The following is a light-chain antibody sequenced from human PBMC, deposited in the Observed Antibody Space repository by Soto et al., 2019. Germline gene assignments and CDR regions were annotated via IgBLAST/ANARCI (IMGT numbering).Light chain of an antibody. Sequence: QSVLTQPASVSGSPGQSIAISCTGSGSDVGGYNYVSWYQQHPGKAPKLMIYEVTIRPSGISNRFSGSKSGNTASLTISGLQAEDEADYFCTSFTSTSSLYVFGTGTKLTVL. CDR3: TSFTSTSSLYV. J-gene: IGLJ1*01. V-gene: IGLV2-14*01. CDR1: GSDVGGYNY. CDR2: EVT.